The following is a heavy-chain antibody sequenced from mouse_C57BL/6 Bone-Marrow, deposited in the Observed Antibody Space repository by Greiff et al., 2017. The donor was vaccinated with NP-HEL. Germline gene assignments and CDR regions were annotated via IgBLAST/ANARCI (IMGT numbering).Heavy chain of an antibody. V-gene: IGHV2-2*01. Sequence: QVQLKESGPGLVQPSQSLSITCTVSGFSLTSYGVHWVRQSPGQGLEWLGVIWSGGSTDYNAAFISRLSISKDNSKSQVFFKMNSLQADDTAIYYCAIYGGAYWGQGTLVTVSA. D-gene: IGHD1-1*01. CDR1: GFSLTSYG. CDR2: IWSGGST. CDR3: AIYGGAY. J-gene: IGHJ3*01.